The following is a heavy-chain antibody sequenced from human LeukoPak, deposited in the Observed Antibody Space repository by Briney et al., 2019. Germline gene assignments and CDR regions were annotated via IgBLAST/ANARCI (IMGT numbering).Heavy chain of an antibody. V-gene: IGHV4-34*01. CDR2: INHSGST. CDR3: ARLTVTTNYYYYYMDV. CDR1: GGSISSYY. J-gene: IGHJ6*03. Sequence: SETLSLTCTVSGGSISSYYWSWIRQPPGKGLEWIGEINHSGSTNYNPSLKSRVTISVDTSKNQFSLKLSSVTAADTAVYYCARLTVTTNYYYYYMDVWGKGTTVTVSS. D-gene: IGHD4-11*01.